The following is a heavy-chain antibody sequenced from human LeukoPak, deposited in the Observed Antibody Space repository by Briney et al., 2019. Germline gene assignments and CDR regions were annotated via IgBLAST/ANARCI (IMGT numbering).Heavy chain of an antibody. V-gene: IGHV4-4*07. CDR3: ARRRYFCSSTSCYGLNY. Sequence: TPSETLSLTCTVSGVSISSYYWSWIRQPAGKGLEWIGRIYTSGSTNYNPSLKSRVTMSVDTSKNQFSLKLSSVTAADTAVYYCARRRYFCSSTSCYGLNYWGQGTLVTVSS. J-gene: IGHJ4*02. CDR1: GVSISSYY. CDR2: IYTSGST. D-gene: IGHD2-2*01.